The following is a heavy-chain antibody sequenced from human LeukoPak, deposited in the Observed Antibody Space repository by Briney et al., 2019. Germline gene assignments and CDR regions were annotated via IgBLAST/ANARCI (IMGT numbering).Heavy chain of an antibody. CDR1: GYSFTSYW. V-gene: IGHV5-51*01. CDR3: ARPRGDYYDSSGYPQDFDY. CDR2: IYPGDSDT. Sequence: GESLQISCKGSGYSFTSYWIGWVRQMPGKGLEWMGIIYPGDSDTRYSPSFQGQVTISADKSISTAYLQWSSLKASDTAMYYCARPRGDYYDSSGYPQDFDYWGQGTLVTVSS. D-gene: IGHD3-22*01. J-gene: IGHJ4*02.